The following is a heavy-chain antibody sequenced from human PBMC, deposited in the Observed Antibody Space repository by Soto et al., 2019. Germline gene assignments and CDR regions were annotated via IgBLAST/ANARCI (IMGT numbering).Heavy chain of an antibody. CDR3: ARDPFGSSIVDYYYGMDV. D-gene: IGHD2-2*01. CDR1: GGTFSSYA. CDR2: IIPIFGTA. J-gene: IGHJ6*02. V-gene: IGHV1-69*13. Sequence: VASVKVSCKASGGTFSSYAISWVRQAPGQGLEWMGGIIPIFGTANYAQKFQGRVTITADESTSTAYMELSSLRSEDTAVYYCARDPFGSSIVDYYYGMDVWGQGTTVTVSS.